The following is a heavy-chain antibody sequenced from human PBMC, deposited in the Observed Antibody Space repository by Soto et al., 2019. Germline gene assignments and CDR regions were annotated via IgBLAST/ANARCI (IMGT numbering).Heavy chain of an antibody. CDR2: INPYSGDT. V-gene: IGHV1-2*02. D-gene: IGHD6-13*01. Sequence: QVQLVQSGAEVKKPGASVNVSCKASGYSFTAYYIHWVRQAPGQGLEWMGWINPYSGDTIYAQKFQGRVTMTRGTSINTAYMELSRLRSDDASVYYCARQQDRGIVAAGFDYWGQGTLVTVSS. CDR3: ARQQDRGIVAAGFDY. J-gene: IGHJ4*02. CDR1: GYSFTAYY.